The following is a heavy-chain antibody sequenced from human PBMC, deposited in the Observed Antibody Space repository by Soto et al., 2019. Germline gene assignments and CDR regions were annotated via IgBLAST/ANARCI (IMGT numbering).Heavy chain of an antibody. Sequence: GGSLRLSCAASGFTFSSYSMNWVRQAPGKGLEWVSSISSSSSYIYYADSVKGRFTISRDNAKNSLYLQMNSLGAEDTAVYYCARDYYYGSGSYYTDAFDIWGQGTMVTVSS. D-gene: IGHD3-10*01. CDR1: GFTFSSYS. CDR2: ISSSSSYI. V-gene: IGHV3-21*01. J-gene: IGHJ3*02. CDR3: ARDYYYGSGSYYTDAFDI.